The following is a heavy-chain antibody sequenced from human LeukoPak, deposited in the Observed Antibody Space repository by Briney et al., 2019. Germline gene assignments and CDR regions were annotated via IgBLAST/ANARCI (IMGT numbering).Heavy chain of an antibody. V-gene: IGHV3-73*01. D-gene: IGHD2-21*01. CDR1: GFTFSGSA. CDR3: TREGGGALAPTHYYYYMDV. J-gene: IGHJ6*03. Sequence: PGGSLRLSCAASGFTFSGSAMHWVRQASGKGLEWVGRIRSKANSYATAYAASVKGRFTISRDDSKNTAYLQMNSLKTEDTAVYYCTREGGGALAPTHYYYYMDVWGKGTTVTVSS. CDR2: IRSKANSYAT.